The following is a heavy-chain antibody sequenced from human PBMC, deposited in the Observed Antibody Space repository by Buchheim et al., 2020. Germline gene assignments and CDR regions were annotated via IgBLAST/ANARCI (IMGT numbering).Heavy chain of an antibody. V-gene: IGHV4-31*03. CDR2: IYYSGST. D-gene: IGHD2-21*02. Sequence: QVQLQESGPGLVKPSQTLSLTCTVSGGSISSGGYYWSWIRQHPGKGLEWIGYIYYSGSTYYNPSLKSRVTISVDTSKNQLSLKLSSVTAADTAVYYCVSQAYCGGDCYSGWFDPWGQGTL. CDR3: VSQAYCGGDCYSGWFDP. J-gene: IGHJ5*02. CDR1: GGSISSGGYY.